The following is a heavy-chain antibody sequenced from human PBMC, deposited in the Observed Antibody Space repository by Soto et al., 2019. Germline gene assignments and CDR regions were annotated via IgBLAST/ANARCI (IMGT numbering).Heavy chain of an antibody. CDR2: IYYSGST. CDR3: ARAARPKDFDI. CDR1: GGSVRSGSYY. J-gene: IGHJ3*02. V-gene: IGHV4-61*01. Sequence: SQTLSLTCTVSGGSVRSGSYYWSCIRQPPGKGLEWIGYIYYSGSTNYNPSLKSRVTISVDTSKNQFSLKLSSVTAADTAVYYCARAARPKDFDIWGQGTMVTVSS. D-gene: IGHD6-6*01.